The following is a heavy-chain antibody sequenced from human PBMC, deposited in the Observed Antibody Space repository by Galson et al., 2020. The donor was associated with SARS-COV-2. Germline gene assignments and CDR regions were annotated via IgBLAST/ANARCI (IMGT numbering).Heavy chain of an antibody. Sequence: NSGGSLRLSCAASGFTFSSYSMNWVRQAPGKGLEWVLSISSSSSYIYYADSVKGRFTISRDNAKNSLYLQMNSLRAEDTAVYYCARVKERLYSSSWYLDYWGQGTLVTVSS. CDR2: ISSSSSYI. CDR3: ARVKERLYSSSWYLDY. J-gene: IGHJ4*02. CDR1: GFTFSSYS. V-gene: IGHV3-21*01. D-gene: IGHD6-13*01.